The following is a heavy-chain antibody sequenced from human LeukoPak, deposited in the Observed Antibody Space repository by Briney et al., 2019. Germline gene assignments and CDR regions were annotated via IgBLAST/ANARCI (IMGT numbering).Heavy chain of an antibody. CDR1: GYTFTGYY. V-gene: IGHV1-46*01. D-gene: IGHD2-2*01. CDR3: ARGYCSSTSCYFTYYYYMDV. J-gene: IGHJ6*03. Sequence: ASVKVSCKASGYTFTGYYMHWVRQAPGQGLEWMGIINPSGGSTSYAQKFQGRVTMTRDTSTSTVYMELSSLRSEDTAVYYCARGYCSSTSCYFTYYYYMDVWGKGTTVTISS. CDR2: INPSGGST.